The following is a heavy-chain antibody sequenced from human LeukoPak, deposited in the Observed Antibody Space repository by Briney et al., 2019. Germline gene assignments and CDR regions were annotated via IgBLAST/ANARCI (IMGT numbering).Heavy chain of an antibody. CDR3: AKGSYYDSSGSFYSDY. J-gene: IGHJ4*02. V-gene: IGHV3-48*01. Sequence: GGSLRLSCEVSGFTFSSSRMNWVRQAPGKGLEWVSYISSRGTTKHYADSVKGRFTISRDNSKNTLYVQVNSLGTEDTAAYYCAKGSYYDSSGSFYSDYWGQGTLVTVSS. CDR1: GFTFSSSR. CDR2: ISSRGTTK. D-gene: IGHD3-22*01.